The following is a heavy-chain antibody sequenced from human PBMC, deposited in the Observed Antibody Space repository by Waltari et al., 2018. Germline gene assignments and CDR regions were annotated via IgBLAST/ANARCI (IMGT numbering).Heavy chain of an antibody. D-gene: IGHD4-17*01. Sequence: QLQLQESGPGLVKPSETLSLTCTVSGGSISSSSYYWGWIRQPPGKGLEWIVSSYYSGSTYYHPSLKSRFTISVDTSKNQFSLKLSSVTAADTAVYYCARFWTTVTTDEVDVWGQGTTVTVSS. CDR1: GGSISSSSYY. CDR3: ARFWTTVTTDEVDV. V-gene: IGHV4-39*01. CDR2: SYYSGST. J-gene: IGHJ6*02.